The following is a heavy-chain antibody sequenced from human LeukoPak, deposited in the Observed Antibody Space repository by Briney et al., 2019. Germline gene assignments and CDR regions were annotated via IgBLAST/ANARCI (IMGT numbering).Heavy chain of an antibody. J-gene: IGHJ5*02. V-gene: IGHV3-33*01. Sequence: GGSLRLSCAASGFTFSSYGMHWVRQAPGKGLEWVAVIWYDGSNKYYADSAKGRFTISRDNSKNTLYLQMNSLRAEDTAVYYCARDSKVTIFGGAFDPWGQGTLVTVSS. CDR1: GFTFSSYG. CDR3: ARDSKVTIFGGAFDP. D-gene: IGHD3-3*01. CDR2: IWYDGSNK.